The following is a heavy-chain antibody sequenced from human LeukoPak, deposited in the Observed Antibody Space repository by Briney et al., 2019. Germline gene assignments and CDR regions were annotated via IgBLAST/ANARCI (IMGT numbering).Heavy chain of an antibody. CDR3: ASGKAGQLDRTLDY. CDR1: GGTFSSYA. CDR2: IIPIFGTA. D-gene: IGHD1-1*01. Sequence: SVKVSCKASGGTFSSYAISWVRQAPGQGLEWMGGIIPIFGTANYAQKFQGRVTITADESTSTAYMELSSLTSEDTAVYYCASGKAGQLDRTLDYWGQGTQVIVSS. J-gene: IGHJ4*02. V-gene: IGHV1-69*13.